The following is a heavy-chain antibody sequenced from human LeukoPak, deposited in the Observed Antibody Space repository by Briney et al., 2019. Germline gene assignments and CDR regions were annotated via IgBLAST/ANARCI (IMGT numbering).Heavy chain of an antibody. V-gene: IGHV4-59*01. J-gene: IGHJ4*02. D-gene: IGHD1-26*01. Sequence: SETLSLTCTVSGGSISSYYWSWIRQPPGKGLEWIGYIYYSGSTNYNPSLKSRVTISVDTSKNQFSLKLSSVTAADTAVYYRASRSGRYLFFDHWGQGTLVTVSS. CDR3: ASRSGRYLFFDH. CDR2: IYYSGST. CDR1: GGSISSYY.